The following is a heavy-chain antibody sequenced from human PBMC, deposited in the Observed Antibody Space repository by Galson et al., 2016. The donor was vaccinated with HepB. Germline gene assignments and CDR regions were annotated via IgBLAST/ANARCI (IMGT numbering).Heavy chain of an antibody. Sequence: SLRLSCAASGFPFNNYVLGWVRQAPAKGLEWVSLISAGGVNTYSADSVKGRFTISRDNSKNTLYLQMDSLRADDTAVYYCACKYSTGWYAGAFDPWGQGTLFTVSS. D-gene: IGHD6-19*01. CDR1: GFPFNNYV. CDR2: ISAGGVNT. V-gene: IGHV3-23*01. CDR3: ACKYSTGWYAGAFDP. J-gene: IGHJ5*02.